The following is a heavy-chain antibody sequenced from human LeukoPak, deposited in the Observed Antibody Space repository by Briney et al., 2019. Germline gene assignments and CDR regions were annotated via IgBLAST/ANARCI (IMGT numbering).Heavy chain of an antibody. D-gene: IGHD3-9*01. Sequence: GGSLRLSGAASGFTFSNYEMNGVRQAPGKGLKGFSYISGSGGAIYYADSVEGRFTLSRDNAKNSLFLQMSSLRADGTAVYYCARDSDLLTGYPNQFDYWGQGTLVTVSS. V-gene: IGHV3-48*03. CDR1: GFTFSNYE. CDR2: ISGSGGAI. CDR3: ARDSDLLTGYPNQFDY. J-gene: IGHJ4*02.